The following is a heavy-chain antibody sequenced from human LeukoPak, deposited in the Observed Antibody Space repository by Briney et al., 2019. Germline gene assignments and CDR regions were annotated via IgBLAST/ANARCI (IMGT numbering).Heavy chain of an antibody. D-gene: IGHD6-19*01. Sequence: SETLSLTCAVYGGSFSGYYWSWIRQPPGKGLEWIGEINHSGSTNYNPSLKSRVTISVDTSKNQFSLKLSSVTAADTAVYYCARVAHKAVTRPWGQGTLVTVSS. CDR3: ARVAHKAVTRP. CDR2: INHSGST. J-gene: IGHJ5*02. V-gene: IGHV4-34*01. CDR1: GGSFSGYY.